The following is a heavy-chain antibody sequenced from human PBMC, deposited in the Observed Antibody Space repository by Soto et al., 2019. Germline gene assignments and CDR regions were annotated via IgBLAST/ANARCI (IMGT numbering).Heavy chain of an antibody. CDR2: INPNSGGT. CDR3: ARGPLVDFWSGYAPRGFVH. Sequence: QVQLVQSGAEVKKPGASVKVSCKASGYTFTGYYMHWVRQAPGQGLEWMGWINPNSGGTNYAQKFQGWVTMTRDTSICTAYMELSRLRSDDKAVYYGARGPLVDFWSGYAPRGFVHWGQGTLVTVSS. V-gene: IGHV1-2*04. J-gene: IGHJ5*02. D-gene: IGHD3-3*01. CDR1: GYTFTGYY.